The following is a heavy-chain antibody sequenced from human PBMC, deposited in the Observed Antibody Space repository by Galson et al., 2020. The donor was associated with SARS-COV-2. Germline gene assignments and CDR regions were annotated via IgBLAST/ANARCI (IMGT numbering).Heavy chain of an antibody. J-gene: IGHJ4*02. CDR2: INSSGST. CDR1: GGSFSGYY. Sequence: SETLSLTCAVYGGSFSGYYWSWIRQPPGKGLEWIGEINSSGSTNYNPSLKSRVTISVDTSKNHFSLKLSSVTAADTAVYYCAGEENFFLVVTGARRCYFDYWGRGTLATVSS. D-gene: IGHD2-21*02. CDR3: AGEENFFLVVTGARRCYFDY. V-gene: IGHV4-34*01.